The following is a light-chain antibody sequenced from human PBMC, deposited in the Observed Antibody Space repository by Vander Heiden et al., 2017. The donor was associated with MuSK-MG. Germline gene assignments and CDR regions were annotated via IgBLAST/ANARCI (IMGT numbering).Light chain of an antibody. CDR3: CSYAGSNTVI. J-gene: IGLJ2*01. V-gene: IGLV2-11*01. Sequence: QSALTQPPSVSGSPGQSVTISCTGTSSDVGGYNSVSWYQHHPGKAPKVMMYDVSQRPSGVPVRVSGSKSGNTASLTISGLQAEDEAHYDCCSYAGSNTVICGGGTRL. CDR2: DVS. CDR1: SSDVGGYNS.